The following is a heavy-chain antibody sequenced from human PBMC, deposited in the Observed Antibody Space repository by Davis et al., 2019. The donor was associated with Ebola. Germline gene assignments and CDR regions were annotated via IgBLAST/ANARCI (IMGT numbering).Heavy chain of an antibody. CDR1: GFTFGDYA. Sequence: GESLKISCRGSGFTFGDYAMSWVRQAPGKGLEWVANIKQDGSEKYYVDSVKGRFTISRDNAKNSLYLQMNSLRVEDTAVYYCARGGGYSSGWDDYWGQGTLVTVSS. J-gene: IGHJ4*02. V-gene: IGHV3-7*01. CDR2: IKQDGSEK. CDR3: ARGGGYSSGWDDY. D-gene: IGHD6-19*01.